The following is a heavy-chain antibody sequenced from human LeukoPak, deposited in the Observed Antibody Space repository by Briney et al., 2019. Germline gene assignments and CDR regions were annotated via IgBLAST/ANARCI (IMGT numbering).Heavy chain of an antibody. CDR1: GGSIYTTNW. CDR2: IHHTGGT. J-gene: IGHJ3*02. CDR3: AREHIAADTRDAFDI. Sequence: SETLSLTSAVSGGSIYTTNWLSWVRPPPREGLEWIGEIHHTGGTNHNPSLQSRVTISLEKSKNQFSVKLSSVTAADTAVYYCAREHIAADTRDAFDIWGQGTMVTVSS. D-gene: IGHD6-13*01. V-gene: IGHV4-4*02.